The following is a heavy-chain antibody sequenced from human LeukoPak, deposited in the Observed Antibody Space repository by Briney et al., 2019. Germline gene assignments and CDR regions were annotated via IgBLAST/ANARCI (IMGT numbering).Heavy chain of an antibody. CDR3: AKGDLNVVVPAAIPLGIDY. D-gene: IGHD2-2*02. Sequence: PGGSLRLSCAASGFTFSSYAMSWVRQAPGKGLEWVSAISGSGGSTYYADSVKGRFTISRDNSKNTLYLQMNSLRAEDTAVYYCAKGDLNVVVPAAIPLGIDYWGQGNLVTVSS. J-gene: IGHJ4*02. CDR2: ISGSGGST. CDR1: GFTFSSYA. V-gene: IGHV3-23*01.